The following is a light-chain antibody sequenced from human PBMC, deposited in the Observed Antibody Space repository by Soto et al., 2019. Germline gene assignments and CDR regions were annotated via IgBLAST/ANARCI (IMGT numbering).Light chain of an antibody. CDR3: QQSYRTPIT. CDR1: QSISSW. Sequence: DIQMTQSPSTLSASIGDSVTITCRASQSISSWLAWYQQKPGKAPKLLIYKASTLKSGVPSRFSGSGSGTDFTLTISSLQPEDVATYFCQQSYRTPITFGQGTRLEIK. CDR2: KAS. V-gene: IGKV1-5*03. J-gene: IGKJ5*01.